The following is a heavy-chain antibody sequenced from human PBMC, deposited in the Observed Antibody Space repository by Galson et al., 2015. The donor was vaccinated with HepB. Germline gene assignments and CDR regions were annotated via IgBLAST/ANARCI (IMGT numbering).Heavy chain of an antibody. Sequence: SLRLSCAASGFTFSSYAMHWVRQAPGKGLEWVAVISYDGSNKYYADSVKGRFTISRDNSKNTLYLQMNSLRAEDTAVYYCAREVTYSSSWYLMDYWGQGTLVTVSS. J-gene: IGHJ4*02. V-gene: IGHV3-30-3*01. CDR3: AREVTYSSSWYLMDY. CDR2: ISYDGSNK. CDR1: GFTFSSYA. D-gene: IGHD6-13*01.